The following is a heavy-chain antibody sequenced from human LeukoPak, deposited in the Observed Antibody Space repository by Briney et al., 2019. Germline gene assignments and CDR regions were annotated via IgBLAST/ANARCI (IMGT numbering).Heavy chain of an antibody. J-gene: IGHJ4*02. D-gene: IGHD3-10*01. Sequence: SETLSLTCAVSGGSISSGGYSWSWIRQPPGKGLEWIGYIYYSGSTYYNPSLKSRVTISVDTSKNQFSLKLSSVTAADTAVYYCARGYYGSGSYYNYWGQGTLVTVSS. CDR1: GGSISSGGYS. V-gene: IGHV4-30-4*07. CDR2: IYYSGST. CDR3: ARGYYGSGSYYNY.